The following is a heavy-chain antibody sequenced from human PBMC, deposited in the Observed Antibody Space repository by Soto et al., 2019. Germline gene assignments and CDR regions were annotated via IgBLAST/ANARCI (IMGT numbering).Heavy chain of an antibody. J-gene: IGHJ4*02. CDR3: ARKSDALASKPPDY. V-gene: IGHV4-39*01. CDR1: GGSISTSSYY. Sequence: SETLSLTCTVSGGSISTSSYYWAWIRQPPGKGMEWIGSIEFGGRTSYNTSLKSRVTIFVDTSKNLLSLRLNSVAVVDTAVYYCARKSDALASKPPDYWGQGTLVTVSS. CDR2: IEFGGRT. D-gene: IGHD6-19*01.